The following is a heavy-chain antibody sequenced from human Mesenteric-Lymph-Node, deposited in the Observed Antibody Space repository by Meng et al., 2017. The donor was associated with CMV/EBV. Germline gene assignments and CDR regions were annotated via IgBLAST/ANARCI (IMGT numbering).Heavy chain of an antibody. CDR3: ARTITIFGVVIQYFDC. CDR2: ISSSGSTI. V-gene: IGHV3-11*04. CDR1: GFTFSDHY. D-gene: IGHD3-3*01. J-gene: IGHJ4*02. Sequence: GESLKISCVASGFTFSDHYMSWIRQAPGKGLEWVSYISSSGSTIYYADSVQGRFTISRDNTKNSLFLQMNSLRAEDTAVYYCARTITIFGVVIQYFDCWGQGTLVTVSS.